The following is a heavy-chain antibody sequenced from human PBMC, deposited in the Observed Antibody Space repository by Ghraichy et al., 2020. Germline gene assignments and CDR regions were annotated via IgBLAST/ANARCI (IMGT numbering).Heavy chain of an antibody. CDR2: IRYDGSNK. D-gene: IGHD3-10*01. Sequence: GGSLRLSCAASGFTFSSYGMHWVRQAPGKGLEWVAFIRYDGSNKYYADSVKGRFTISRDNSKNTLYLQMNSLRAEDTAVYYCAKDTSGVRGEYYFDYWGQGTLVTVSS. J-gene: IGHJ4*02. CDR1: GFTFSSYG. CDR3: AKDTSGVRGEYYFDY. V-gene: IGHV3-30*02.